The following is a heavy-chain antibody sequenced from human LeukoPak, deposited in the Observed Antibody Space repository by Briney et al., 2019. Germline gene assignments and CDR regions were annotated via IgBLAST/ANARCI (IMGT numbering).Heavy chain of an antibody. Sequence: SETLSLTCTVSGGSISSSSYYWGWIRQPPGKGLEWIGSIYYSGSTYYNPSLKSPVTISVDTSKNLFSVEQSCVTAADTAVYYCAIQALNYYDSSYFDYWCQGTLVTVSS. CDR1: GGSISSSSYY. CDR2: IYYSGST. V-gene: IGHV4-39*01. CDR3: AIQALNYYDSSYFDY. J-gene: IGHJ4*02. D-gene: IGHD3-22*01.